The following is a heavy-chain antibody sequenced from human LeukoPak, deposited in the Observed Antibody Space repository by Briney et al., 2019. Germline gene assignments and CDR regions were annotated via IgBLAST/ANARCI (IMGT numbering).Heavy chain of an antibody. CDR3: ARAYGDYQVEAFDI. CDR1: GGSISSSNW. J-gene: IGHJ3*02. D-gene: IGHD4-17*01. Sequence: SETLSLTCAVSGGSISSSNWWSWVRQPPGKGLERIGEIYHSGSTNYNPSLKSRVTISVDKSKNQFSLKLSSVTAADTAVYYCARAYGDYQVEAFDIWGQGTMVTVSS. CDR2: IYHSGST. V-gene: IGHV4-4*02.